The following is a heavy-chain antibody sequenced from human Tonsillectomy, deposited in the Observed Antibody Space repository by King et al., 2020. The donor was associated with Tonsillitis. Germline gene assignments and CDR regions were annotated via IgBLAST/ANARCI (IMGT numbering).Heavy chain of an antibody. D-gene: IGHD4-17*01. Sequence: VQLPQWGAGLLKPSETLSLSCAVYGGSFSGYYWSWIRQPPGKGLEWIGEINHRGTTNYNPSLKSRVTISEDMSKNQFSLKLSSVTAADTAVYYCARGGGLRPGEGYYYDMDVWGQGTTVTVSS. V-gene: IGHV4-34*01. CDR3: ARGGGLRPGEGYYYDMDV. CDR2: INHRGTT. CDR1: GGSFSGYY. J-gene: IGHJ6*02.